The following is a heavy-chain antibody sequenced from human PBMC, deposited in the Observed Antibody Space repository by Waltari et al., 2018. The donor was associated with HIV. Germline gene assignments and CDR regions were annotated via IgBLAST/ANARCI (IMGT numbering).Heavy chain of an antibody. CDR2: IRDDGSNK. V-gene: IGHV3-30*02. J-gene: IGHJ3*02. Sequence: QVQLVESGGGVVQPGGSLRLPCAASGFTFSSYGMHWVRQAPGKGLEGVAFIRDDGSNKYYADSGKGRFTISRDNSKNTLYLQMNSLRAEDTAVYYCAKVERGGPWAFDIWGQGTMVTVSS. D-gene: IGHD1-1*01. CDR3: AKVERGGPWAFDI. CDR1: GFTFSSYG.